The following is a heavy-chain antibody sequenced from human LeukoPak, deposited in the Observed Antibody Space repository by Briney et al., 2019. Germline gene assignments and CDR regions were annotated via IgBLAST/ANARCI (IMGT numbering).Heavy chain of an antibody. J-gene: IGHJ6*02. D-gene: IGHD1-14*01. CDR3: TTDQFLRSTTYYGMDV. Sequence: GGSLRLSCAASGFTFSNAWMNWVRQAPGKGLEWVGHIRSKADGGTTDYAAPVKARFTISRDDSKHTLYLQMNSLKTEDTALYYCTTDQFLRSTTYYGMDVWGQGTTVTVSS. V-gene: IGHV3-15*07. CDR1: GFTFSNAW. CDR2: IRSKADGGTT.